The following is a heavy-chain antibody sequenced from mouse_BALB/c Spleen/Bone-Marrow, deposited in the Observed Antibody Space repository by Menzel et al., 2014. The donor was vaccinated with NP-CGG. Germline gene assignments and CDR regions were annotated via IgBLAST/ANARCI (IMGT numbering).Heavy chain of an antibody. CDR1: GFSLTSYG. D-gene: IGHD2-4*01. V-gene: IGHV2-9*02. CDR2: IWAGGST. J-gene: IGHJ3*01. Sequence: VQRVESGPGLVAPSQSLSITCTVSGFSLTSYGVHWVRQPPGKGLEWLGVIWAGGSTNYNSALMSRLSISKDNSKSQVFLKMNSQQTDDTAMYYCASPICYDFPLCAYWGQGTLVTVSA. CDR3: ASPICYDFPLCAY.